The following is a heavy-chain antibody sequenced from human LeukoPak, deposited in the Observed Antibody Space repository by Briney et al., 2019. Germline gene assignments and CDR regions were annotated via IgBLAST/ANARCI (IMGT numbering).Heavy chain of an antibody. D-gene: IGHD3-3*01. J-gene: IGHJ4*02. CDR1: GYTFTDYY. Sequence: ASVKVSCKASGYTFTDYYMHWVRQAPGQGLEWMGWINPNNGGTNFAQKFQGRVTLTRDTSISTAYMELSSLRSDDTAVYYCARDPSNTSGYYAYLDYWGQGTLVTVSS. V-gene: IGHV1-2*02. CDR3: ARDPSNTSGYYAYLDY. CDR2: INPNNGGT.